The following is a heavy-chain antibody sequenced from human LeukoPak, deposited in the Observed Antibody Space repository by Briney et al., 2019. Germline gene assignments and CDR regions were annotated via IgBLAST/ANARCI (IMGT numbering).Heavy chain of an antibody. J-gene: IGHJ5*02. CDR1: GGSFSGYY. D-gene: IGHD4-17*01. CDR2: IYYSGST. V-gene: IGHV4-34*01. CDR3: ARSATATVTT. Sequence: SETLSLTCAVYGGSFSGYYWSWIRQPPGKGLEWIGSIYYSGSTYYNPSLKSRVTISVDTSKNQFSLKLSSVTAADTAVYYCARSATATVTTWGQGTLVTVSS.